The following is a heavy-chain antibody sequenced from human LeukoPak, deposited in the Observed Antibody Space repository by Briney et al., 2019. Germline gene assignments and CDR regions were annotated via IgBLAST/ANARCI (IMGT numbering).Heavy chain of an antibody. Sequence: LSLTCTVSGGSISSSSYYWGWIRQPPGKGLEWIGSIYYSGTPYYNPSLKSRVTISVDTSNNQFSLKLSSVTAADTAVYYCARWYSSSWYATFDYWGQGTLVTVSS. J-gene: IGHJ4*02. V-gene: IGHV4-39*01. CDR1: GGSISSSSYY. CDR3: ARWYSSSWYATFDY. D-gene: IGHD6-13*01. CDR2: IYYSGTP.